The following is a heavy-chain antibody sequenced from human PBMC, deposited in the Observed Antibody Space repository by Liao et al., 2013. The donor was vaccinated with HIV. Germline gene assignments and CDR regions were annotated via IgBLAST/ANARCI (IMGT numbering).Heavy chain of an antibody. J-gene: IGHJ4*02. V-gene: IGHV4-39*07. CDR1: GDSINNTNYY. CDR2: ISHSGNT. Sequence: QLQLQESGPGLVKPSETLSLTCTVSGDSINNTNYYWGWIRQPPEKGLQWIASISHSGNTYINPSLKTLVTILLDTPKSQFSLTLASVTAADTAMYYCARWRGNGFYSFDLWGRGTLVTVSS. CDR3: ARWRGNGFYSFDL. D-gene: IGHD1-1*01.